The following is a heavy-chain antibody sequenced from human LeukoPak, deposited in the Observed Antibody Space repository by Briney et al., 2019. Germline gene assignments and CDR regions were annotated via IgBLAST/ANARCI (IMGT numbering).Heavy chain of an antibody. D-gene: IGHD3-3*01. J-gene: IGHJ4*02. CDR2: IYTSGST. CDR3: ARDSITIFGVVSYFDY. Sequence: SETLSLTCTVSGGSISSYYWSWIRQPAGKGLEWIGRIYTSGSTNYNPSLKSRVTMSVDTSKNQFSLKLSSVTAADTAVYYCARDSITIFGVVSYFDYWGQGTLVTVSS. V-gene: IGHV4-4*07. CDR1: GGSISSYY.